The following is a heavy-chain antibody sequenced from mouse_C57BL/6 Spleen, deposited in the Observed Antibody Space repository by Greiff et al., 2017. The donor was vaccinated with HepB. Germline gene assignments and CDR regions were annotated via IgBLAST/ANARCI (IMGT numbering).Heavy chain of an antibody. V-gene: IGHV5-4*01. J-gene: IGHJ3*01. D-gene: IGHD4-1*01. CDR1: GFTFSSYA. CDR3: ARDRLGGSWFAY. Sequence: EVQLVESGGGLVKPGGSLQLSCAASGFTFSSYAMSWVRQTPEKRLEWVATISDGGSYTYYPDNVKGRFTISRDNAKNNLYLQMSHLKSEDTAMYYCARDRLGGSWFAYWGQGTLVTVSA. CDR2: ISDGGSYT.